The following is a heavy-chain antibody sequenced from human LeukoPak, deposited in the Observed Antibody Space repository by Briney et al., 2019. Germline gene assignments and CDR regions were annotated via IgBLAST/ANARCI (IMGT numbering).Heavy chain of an antibody. CDR3: VRVERDTYYTMDV. J-gene: IGHJ6*01. D-gene: IGHD5-24*01. Sequence: SSETLSLTCTVSGGSISNNYWSWIRQPAGKGLEWIGRIYSSGSTTYNPSLKSRVTMSVDTSKNLFSLNLSSVTAADTAVYYCVRVERDTYYTMDVWGQGTTVIFSS. V-gene: IGHV4-4*07. CDR2: IYSSGST. CDR1: GGSISNNY.